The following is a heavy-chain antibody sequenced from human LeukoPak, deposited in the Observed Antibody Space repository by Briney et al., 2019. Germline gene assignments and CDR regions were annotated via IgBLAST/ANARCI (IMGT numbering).Heavy chain of an antibody. D-gene: IGHD6-13*01. CDR3: ATRPGIAEAGTRESRVDY. J-gene: IGHJ4*02. V-gene: IGHV3-23*01. CDR1: GFKFSKYA. Sequence: GGSLRPSCAASGFKFSKYAMSWVRQARGKGLEWVSAISGTGGSTYYADSAKGRFTISRDNSKNTLYLQMSSLRAEDTAVYYCATRPGIAEAGTRESRVDYWGQGTLVTVSS. CDR2: ISGTGGST.